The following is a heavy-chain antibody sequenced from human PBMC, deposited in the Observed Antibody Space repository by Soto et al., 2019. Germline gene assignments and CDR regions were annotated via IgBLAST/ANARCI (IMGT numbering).Heavy chain of an antibody. Sequence: ASVKVSCKVSGYTLTELSMHWVRQAPGKGLEWMGGFDPEDGETIYAQKFQGGVTMTEDTSTDTAYMELSSLRSEDTAVYYCARDHYYDSSGYSPGGHFDYWGQGTLVTVSS. CDR2: FDPEDGET. CDR1: GYTLTELS. CDR3: ARDHYYDSSGYSPGGHFDY. V-gene: IGHV1-24*01. D-gene: IGHD3-22*01. J-gene: IGHJ4*02.